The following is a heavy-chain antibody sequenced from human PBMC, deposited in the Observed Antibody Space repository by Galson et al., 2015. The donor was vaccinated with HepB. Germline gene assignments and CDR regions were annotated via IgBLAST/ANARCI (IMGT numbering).Heavy chain of an antibody. Sequence: ETLSLTCTVSGGSISSYYWSWIRQPPGKGLEWIGYIYYSGSTNYNPSLKSRVTISVDTSKNQFSLKLSSVTAADTAVYYCARAADYYDSSPYYYYGMDVWGQGTTVTVSS. J-gene: IGHJ6*02. CDR3: ARAADYYDSSPYYYYGMDV. CDR1: GGSISSYY. CDR2: IYYSGST. V-gene: IGHV4-59*01. D-gene: IGHD3-22*01.